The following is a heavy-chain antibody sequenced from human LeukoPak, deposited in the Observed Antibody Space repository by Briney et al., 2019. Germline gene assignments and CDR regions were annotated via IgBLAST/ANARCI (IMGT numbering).Heavy chain of an antibody. CDR3: TTGPSYGYEW. Sequence: GGSLRLSCAASGMTFRNHWMHWVRQVPGKGLVWVSLIKTDGRTTIYADSVKGRFTISRDNGKSTLYLQMNSLRAEDTAIYYCTTGPSYGYEWWGQGTVVTVSS. D-gene: IGHD3-16*01. CDR2: IKTDGRTT. J-gene: IGHJ4*02. V-gene: IGHV3-74*01. CDR1: GMTFRNHW.